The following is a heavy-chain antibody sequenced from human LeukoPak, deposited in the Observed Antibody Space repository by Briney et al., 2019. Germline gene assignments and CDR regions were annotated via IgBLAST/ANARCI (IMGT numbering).Heavy chain of an antibody. CDR2: VYYSGST. V-gene: IGHV4-30-4*08. D-gene: IGHD5-12*01. Sequence: PSETLSLTCTVSGGSISSGDYYWSWIRQPPGKGLEWIGYVYYSGSTYYNPSLKSRVTISVDTSKNQFSLKLSSVTAADTAVYYCARGQDGWLRPPYALDIWGQGTMVTVSS. CDR3: ARGQDGWLRPPYALDI. CDR1: GGSISSGDYY. J-gene: IGHJ3*02.